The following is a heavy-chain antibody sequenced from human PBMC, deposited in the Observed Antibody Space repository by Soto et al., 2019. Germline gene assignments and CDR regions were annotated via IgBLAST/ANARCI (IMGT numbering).Heavy chain of an antibody. CDR3: ASSPLFGGGSCYSDY. V-gene: IGHV4-31*03. D-gene: IGHD2-15*01. J-gene: IGHJ4*02. Sequence: QVQLQESGPGLVKPSQTLSLTCTVSGGSISSGGYYWSWIRQHPGKGLEWIGYIYYSGSTYYNPSLKMRVTIAVDTSKNQFSLKLSSVTAADTAVYYCASSPLFGGGSCYSDYWGQGTLVTVSS. CDR2: IYYSGST. CDR1: GGSISSGGYY.